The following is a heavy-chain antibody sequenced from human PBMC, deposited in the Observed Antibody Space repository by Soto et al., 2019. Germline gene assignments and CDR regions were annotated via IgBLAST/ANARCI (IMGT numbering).Heavy chain of an antibody. CDR3: AKSTLKGVVGVRYYDFWSGYSYFDY. D-gene: IGHD3-3*01. CDR2: ISWDGGST. CDR1: GFTFDDYA. Sequence: EVQLVESGGVVVQPGGSLRLSCAASGFTFDDYAMHWVRQAPGKGLEWVSLISWDGGSTYYADSVKGRFTISRDNSKNSLYLQMNSLRAEDTALYYCAKSTLKGVVGVRYYDFWSGYSYFDYWGQGTLVTVSS. J-gene: IGHJ4*02. V-gene: IGHV3-43D*04.